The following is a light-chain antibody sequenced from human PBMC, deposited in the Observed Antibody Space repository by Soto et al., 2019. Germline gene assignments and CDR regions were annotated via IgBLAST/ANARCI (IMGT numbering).Light chain of an antibody. J-gene: IGKJ2*01. CDR1: QNINNG. CDR2: KAS. V-gene: IGKV1-5*03. CDR3: LSYDSYSYT. Sequence: DIQMTQSPSTLSASVGDRVTITCRASQNINNGLAWYQQKPGRAPNLLIYKASILESGVPSRFSGSGSGTEFTLTISSLQPDDFATYFFLSYDSYSYTFGQGTELEIK.